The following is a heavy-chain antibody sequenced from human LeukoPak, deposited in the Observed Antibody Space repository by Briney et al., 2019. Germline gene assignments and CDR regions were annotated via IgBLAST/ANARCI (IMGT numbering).Heavy chain of an antibody. J-gene: IGHJ6*02. CDR3: ATGGITMVREVMFSYYYYGMDV. CDR1: GYTLTELS. D-gene: IGHD3-10*01. CDR2: LDPEDGEA. V-gene: IGHV1-24*01. Sequence: SVKVSCKVSGYTLTELSMHWVRQAPGKGLEGMGGLDPEDGEAIYAQKFQGSVTMTEDTSTDTAYMELSSLRSEDTAVYYWATGGITMVREVMFSYYYYGMDVWGQGTTVTVSS.